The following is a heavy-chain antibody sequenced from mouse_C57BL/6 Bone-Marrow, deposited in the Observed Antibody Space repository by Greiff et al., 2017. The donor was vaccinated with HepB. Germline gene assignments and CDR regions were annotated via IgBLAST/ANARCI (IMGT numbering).Heavy chain of an antibody. CDR1: GYAFSSYW. Sequence: QVQLQQSGAELVKPGASVKISCKASGYAFSSYWMNWVKQRPGKGLEWIGQIYPGEGDTNYNGKFKGKATLTADKSSSTAYMQLSSLTSEDSAVYCGARRGGSSYLYYFDYWGQGTTLTVSS. D-gene: IGHD1-1*01. V-gene: IGHV1-80*01. CDR3: ARRGGSSYLYYFDY. CDR2: IYPGEGDT. J-gene: IGHJ2*01.